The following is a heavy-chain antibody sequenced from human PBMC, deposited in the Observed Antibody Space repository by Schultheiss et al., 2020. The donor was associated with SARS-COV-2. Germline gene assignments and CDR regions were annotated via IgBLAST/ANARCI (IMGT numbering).Heavy chain of an antibody. CDR1: GGSFSGYY. V-gene: IGHV4-34*01. D-gene: IGHD3-22*01. CDR3: ARGDDSSGPFDY. J-gene: IGHJ4*02. CDR2: INHSGST. Sequence: SETLSLTCAVYGGSFSGYYWSWIRQPPGKGLEWIGEINHSGSTNYNPSLKSRVTISVDTSKNQFSLKLSSVTAADTAVYYCARGDDSSGPFDYWGQGTLVTVSS.